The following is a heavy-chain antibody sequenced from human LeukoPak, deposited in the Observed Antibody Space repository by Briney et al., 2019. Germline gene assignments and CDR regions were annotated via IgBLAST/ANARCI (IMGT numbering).Heavy chain of an antibody. D-gene: IGHD2-21*01. CDR1: EFIFTRYA. CDR2: ISGSGGTT. V-gene: IGHV3-23*01. Sequence: GGSLRLSCAASEFIFTRYAMSWVRQAPGKGLEWVSGISGSGGTTYYTDSVQGRFTISRDNSKNTLYLQTNSLRAEDTAVYYCAKVGAYCGGDCPYAFDIWGQGTMVTVSS. J-gene: IGHJ3*02. CDR3: AKVGAYCGGDCPYAFDI.